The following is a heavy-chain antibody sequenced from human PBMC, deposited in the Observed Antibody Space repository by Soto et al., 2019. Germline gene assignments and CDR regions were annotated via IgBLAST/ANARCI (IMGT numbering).Heavy chain of an antibody. Sequence: SETLSLTCTVSGGSISSYYWSWIRQPPGKGLEWIGYIYYSGSTNYNPSLKSRVTISVDTSKNQFSLKLSSVTAADTAVYYCARVMGIWDSSSWFSPSRQQWLVYYGMDVWGQGTTVTVSS. J-gene: IGHJ6*02. CDR1: GGSISSYY. D-gene: IGHD6-13*01. CDR3: ARVMGIWDSSSWFSPSRQQWLVYYGMDV. CDR2: IYYSGST. V-gene: IGHV4-59*01.